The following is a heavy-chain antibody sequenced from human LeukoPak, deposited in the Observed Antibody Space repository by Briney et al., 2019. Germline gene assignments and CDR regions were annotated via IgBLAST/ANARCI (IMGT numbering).Heavy chain of an antibody. J-gene: IGHJ4*02. CDR1: GFTFSAYA. Sequence: PGGSLRLSCATTGFTFSAYAMSWVRQAPGKGLEWASTITGGGDATYHADSVMGRFTISRDNSKNTLSLQMNSLRAEDTAVYYCAKSWGSGTYTFDYWGQGILLTVSS. CDR3: AKSWGSGTYTFDY. V-gene: IGHV3-23*01. CDR2: ITGGGDAT. D-gene: IGHD3-10*01.